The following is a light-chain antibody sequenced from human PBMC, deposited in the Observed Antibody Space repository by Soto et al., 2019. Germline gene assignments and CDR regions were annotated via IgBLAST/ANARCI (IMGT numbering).Light chain of an antibody. J-gene: IGLJ1*01. CDR3: SSFTTTYFYV. V-gene: IGLV2-14*01. CDR2: GVT. CDR1: GGDIGAYNY. Sequence: LTQPASVSGSLGQSITLSCTGSGGDIGAYNYVSWYQQHPGKAPKLIVYGVTHRPSGVSSRFSASKSAYTASLTISALQAEDEADYYCSSFTTTYFYVFGPGTKLTVL.